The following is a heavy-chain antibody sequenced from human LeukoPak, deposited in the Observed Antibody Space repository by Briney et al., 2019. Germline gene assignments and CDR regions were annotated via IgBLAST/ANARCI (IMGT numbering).Heavy chain of an antibody. CDR2: IYYSGST. V-gene: IGHV4-59*01. Sequence: SETLSLTCTVSGGSISSYYWSWIRQPPGKGLEWIGYIYYSGSTNYNPSLKSRVTISVDTSKNQFSLKLSSVTAADTAVYYCARGRYGAPWYYYYMDVWGKGTTVTVSS. CDR1: GGSISSYY. CDR3: ARGRYGAPWYYYYMDV. J-gene: IGHJ6*03. D-gene: IGHD4-17*01.